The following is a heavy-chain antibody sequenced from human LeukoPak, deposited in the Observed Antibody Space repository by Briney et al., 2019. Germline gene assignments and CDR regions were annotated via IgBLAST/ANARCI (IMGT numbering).Heavy chain of an antibody. J-gene: IGHJ3*02. CDR1: GYSFTTYW. CDR3: ARQGGFYDNRGYNDAFDI. D-gene: IGHD3-22*01. CDR2: IDPGDSYT. Sequence: GESLKISCKGSGYSFTTYWISWVRQMPGKGLEWMGRIDPGDSYTNYSPSFQGHVTISVDKSISTAYLQWSSLKASDTAMYYCARQGGFYDNRGYNDAFDIWGQGTMVTVSS. V-gene: IGHV5-10-1*01.